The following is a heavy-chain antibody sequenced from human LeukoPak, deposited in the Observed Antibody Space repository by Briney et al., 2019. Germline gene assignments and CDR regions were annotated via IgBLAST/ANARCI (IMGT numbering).Heavy chain of an antibody. CDR3: ASGQGSSWYPPGYYYYYMDV. Sequence: SETLSLTCTVSGGSMSSYYWNWIRQPPGKGLEWIGSIYYSGSTYYNPSLKSRVTISVDTSKNQFSLKLSSVTAADTAVYYCASGQGSSWYPPGYYYYYMDVWGKGTTVTISS. CDR2: IYYSGST. V-gene: IGHV4-59*05. J-gene: IGHJ6*03. D-gene: IGHD6-13*01. CDR1: GGSMSSYY.